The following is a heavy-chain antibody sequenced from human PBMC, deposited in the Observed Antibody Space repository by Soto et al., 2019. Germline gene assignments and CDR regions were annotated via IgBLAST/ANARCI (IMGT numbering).Heavy chain of an antibody. CDR3: AREVVRQWLA. Sequence: PGGSLRLSCAASGFTFSSYGVHWVRQAPGKGLEWVSSISSSSSYIYYADSVKGRFTISRDNAKNSLYLQMNSLRAEDTAVYYCAREVVRQWLAWGQGTLVTVSS. D-gene: IGHD6-19*01. CDR1: GFTFSSYG. V-gene: IGHV3-21*01. CDR2: ISSSSSYI. J-gene: IGHJ5*02.